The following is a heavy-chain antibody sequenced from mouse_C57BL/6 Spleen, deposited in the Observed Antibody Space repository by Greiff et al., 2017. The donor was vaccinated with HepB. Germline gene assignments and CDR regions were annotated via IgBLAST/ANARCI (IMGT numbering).Heavy chain of an antibody. J-gene: IGHJ3*01. D-gene: IGHD2-3*01. CDR2: IDPETGGT. CDR1: GYTFTDYE. V-gene: IGHV1-15*01. CDR3: TRSDGYYSFAY. Sequence: QVQLQQSGAELVRPGASVTLSCKASGYTFTDYEMHWVKQTPVHGLEWIGAIDPETGGTAYNQKFKGKAILTADKSSSTAYMELRSLTSEDSAVYYCTRSDGYYSFAYWGQGTLVTVSA.